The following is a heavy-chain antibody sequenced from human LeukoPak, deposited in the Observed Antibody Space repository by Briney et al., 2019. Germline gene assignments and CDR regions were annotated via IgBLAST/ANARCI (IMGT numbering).Heavy chain of an antibody. Sequence: ASVKVSCKASGYTFTGYYMHWVRQAPGQGLEWMGWINPNSGGTNYAQKFQGRVTITANESTSTAYMELSSLRSEDTAVYYCARTPGRDYYDSSGYYFDYWGQGTLVTVSS. CDR1: GYTFTGYY. CDR2: INPNSGGT. J-gene: IGHJ4*02. CDR3: ARTPGRDYYDSSGYYFDY. D-gene: IGHD3-22*01. V-gene: IGHV1-2*02.